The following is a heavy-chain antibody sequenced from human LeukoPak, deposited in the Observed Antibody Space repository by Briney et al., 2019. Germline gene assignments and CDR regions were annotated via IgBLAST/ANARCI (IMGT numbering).Heavy chain of an antibody. CDR1: GFTFSSYT. Sequence: GGSLRLSCTASGFTFSSYTMSWVRQAPGKGLKWVSTITTGGPNTYYADSVKGRFTVSRDDSKNTLYLQMNSLRAEDTAVYYCARVSIDRDYGDRGVYWGQGTLVTVSS. CDR2: ITTGGPNT. J-gene: IGHJ4*02. D-gene: IGHD4-17*01. CDR3: ARVSIDRDYGDRGVY. V-gene: IGHV3-23*01.